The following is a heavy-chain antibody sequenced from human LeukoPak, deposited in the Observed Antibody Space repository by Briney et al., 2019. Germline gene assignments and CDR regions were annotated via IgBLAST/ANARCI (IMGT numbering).Heavy chain of an antibody. J-gene: IGHJ6*03. Sequence: SETLSLTCTVSGDSIRNPNYFWGWIRQTPEKGLEWIATIYYNGKTYYNPSLQSRVTISVDTSKNHFSLRLQSVTAADTAVYYCARSARPSRYYYMDVWGKGTTVTVSS. CDR1: GDSIRNPNYF. V-gene: IGHV4-39*01. D-gene: IGHD6-6*01. CDR3: ARSARPSRYYYMDV. CDR2: IYYNGKT.